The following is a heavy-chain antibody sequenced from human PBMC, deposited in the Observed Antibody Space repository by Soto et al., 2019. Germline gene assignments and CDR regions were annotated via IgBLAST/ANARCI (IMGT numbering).Heavy chain of an antibody. D-gene: IGHD2-21*01. CDR1: GYSFTTYW. CDR2: IYPGDSDT. CDR3: ARRDDSPTTEYFQH. J-gene: IGHJ1*01. Sequence: GESLKISCKGSGYSFTTYWIGWVRQMPGKGLEWMGIIYPGDSDTRYSPSFQGQVTISADKSTSTAYLQWSSLKASDTAMYYCARRDDSPTTEYFQHWGQGTLVTVSS. V-gene: IGHV5-51*01.